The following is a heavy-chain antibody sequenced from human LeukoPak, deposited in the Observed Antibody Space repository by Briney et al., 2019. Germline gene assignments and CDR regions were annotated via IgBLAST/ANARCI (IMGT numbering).Heavy chain of an antibody. V-gene: IGHV1-69*05. CDR3: ARGEYQLLVGAFDI. CDR1: GYTFSSYA. Sequence: SVKVSCKASGYTFSSYAISWVRQAPGQGLEWMGGIIPIFGTANYAQKFQDRVTITTDESTSTAYMDLSSLRSEDTAVYYCARGEYQLLVGAFDIWGQGTMVTVSS. D-gene: IGHD2-2*01. CDR2: IIPIFGTA. J-gene: IGHJ3*02.